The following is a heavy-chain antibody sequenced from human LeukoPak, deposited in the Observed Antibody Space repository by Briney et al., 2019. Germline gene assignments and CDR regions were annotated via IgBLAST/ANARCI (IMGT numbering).Heavy chain of an antibody. Sequence: SETLSLTCTVSGGSISSSSYYWGWIRQPPGKGREWIGSIYYSGSTYYNPSLKSRVTISVDTSKNQFSLKLSSVTAADTAVYYCARLKGYCSGGSCYRLYYFDYWGQGTLVTVSS. J-gene: IGHJ4*02. CDR2: IYYSGST. V-gene: IGHV4-39*01. D-gene: IGHD2-15*01. CDR3: ARLKGYCSGGSCYRLYYFDY. CDR1: GGSISSSSYY.